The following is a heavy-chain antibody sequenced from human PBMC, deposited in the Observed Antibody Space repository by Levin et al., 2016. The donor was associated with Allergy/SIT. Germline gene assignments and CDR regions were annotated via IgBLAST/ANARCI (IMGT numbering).Heavy chain of an antibody. D-gene: IGHD1-26*01. CDR1: GGSISTNNYY. CDR3: ARQGTYSRNWFDP. CDR2: IYYSGTT. J-gene: IGHJ5*02. V-gene: IGHV4-39*01. Sequence: SETLSLTCTVSGGSISTNNYYWAWIRQPPGKGLEWIGSIYYSGTTYYNPSLKSRVTISVDTSKNQFSLKLSSVTAADTAVFYCARQGTYSRNWFDPWGQGTLVTVSS.